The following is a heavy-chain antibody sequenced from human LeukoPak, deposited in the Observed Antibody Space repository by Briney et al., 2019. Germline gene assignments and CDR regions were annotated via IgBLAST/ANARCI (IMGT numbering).Heavy chain of an antibody. CDR2: IWHDGSNK. V-gene: IGHV3-33*06. CDR3: ANNFDY. Sequence: GGSLRLSCAASGFTFSNYGMHWVRQAPGKGLEWVAVIWHDGSNKYYADSVKGRSTISRDNSKNTLSLQMNSLRVEDTAVYYCANNFDYWGQGTLVTVSS. J-gene: IGHJ4*02. CDR1: GFTFSNYG.